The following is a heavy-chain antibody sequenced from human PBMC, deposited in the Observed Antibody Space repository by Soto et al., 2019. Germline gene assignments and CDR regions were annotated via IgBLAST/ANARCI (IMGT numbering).Heavy chain of an antibody. CDR2: INGSGGST. Sequence: EVQLLESGGGLVQPGGSLRLSCAASGFTFSSYAMSWVRQAPGKGLEWVSAINGSGGSTYYADSVKGRFTISRDNSKNTLYLQMNSLRAEDTAVYYCASLGVVITTSAPYYFDYWGQGTLVTVSS. D-gene: IGHD3-22*01. CDR1: GFTFSSYA. V-gene: IGHV3-23*01. J-gene: IGHJ4*02. CDR3: ASLGVVITTSAPYYFDY.